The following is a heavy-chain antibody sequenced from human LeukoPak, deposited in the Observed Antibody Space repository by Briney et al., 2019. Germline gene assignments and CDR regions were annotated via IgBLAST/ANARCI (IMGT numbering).Heavy chain of an antibody. V-gene: IGHV3-66*01. Sequence: GGSLRLSCAASGFTVSSNYMSWVRQAPGKGPEWVSVIYSGGSTYYADSVKGRFTISRDNSKNTLYLQMNSLRAEDTAVYYCARDNYGRLDYWGQGTLVTVSS. CDR3: ARDNYGRLDY. D-gene: IGHD4-17*01. CDR1: GFTVSSNY. CDR2: IYSGGST. J-gene: IGHJ4*02.